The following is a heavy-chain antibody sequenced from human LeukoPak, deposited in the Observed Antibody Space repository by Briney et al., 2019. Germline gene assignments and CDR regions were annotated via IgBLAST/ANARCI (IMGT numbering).Heavy chain of an antibody. Sequence: GGSLRLSCAASGFTFSSYAMSWVRQAPGKGLEWVSAISGSGGNTYYADSVKGRFTISRDNSKNTLYVQMNSLRAEDTAVYYCARISSSWFPDYWGQGTLVTVSS. J-gene: IGHJ4*02. CDR2: ISGSGGNT. D-gene: IGHD6-13*01. V-gene: IGHV3-23*01. CDR1: GFTFSSYA. CDR3: ARISSSWFPDY.